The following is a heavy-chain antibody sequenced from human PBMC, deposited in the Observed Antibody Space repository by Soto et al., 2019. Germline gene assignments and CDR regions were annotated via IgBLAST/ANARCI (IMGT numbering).Heavy chain of an antibody. CDR1: GFTFSNYA. CDR3: AKDVKLCGYFSGGSSSNAFDI. J-gene: IGHJ3*02. Sequence: EVQLLESGGGLVQPGGSLRLSCAASGFTFSNYAMNWVRQAPGKGLEWVSGISGSGGSTYYADSVKGRFTISRDNSKNRLYLQMNSLRAEDTAVYYCAKDVKLCGYFSGGSSSNAFDIWGQGTMVTVSS. V-gene: IGHV3-23*01. D-gene: IGHD2-15*01. CDR2: ISGSGGST.